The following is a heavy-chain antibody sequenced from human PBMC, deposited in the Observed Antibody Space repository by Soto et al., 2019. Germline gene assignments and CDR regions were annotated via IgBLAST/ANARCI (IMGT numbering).Heavy chain of an antibody. CDR2: ISGSGGST. CDR1: GFTFSSYA. D-gene: IGHD6-6*01. J-gene: IGHJ6*02. Sequence: GGSLRLSCAASGFTFSSYAMSWVRQAPGKGLEWVSAISGSGGSTYYADSVKGRFTISRDNSKNTLYLQMNSLRAEDTAVYYCANAQLDYYYGMDVWGQWTPVTVSS. V-gene: IGHV3-23*01. CDR3: ANAQLDYYYGMDV.